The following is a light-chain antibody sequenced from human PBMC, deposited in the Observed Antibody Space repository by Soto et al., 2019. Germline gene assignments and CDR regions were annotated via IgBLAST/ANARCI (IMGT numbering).Light chain of an antibody. CDR3: QQYNNWPPWT. V-gene: IGKV3-15*01. CDR2: GTS. CDR1: QNISRS. J-gene: IGKJ1*01. Sequence: EIVLTQSPFTLSVSPGERATLYCRASQNISRSLAWYQQKPVQAPRLLIYGTSTRAAGIPARFSGTGSGTEFTLTISSLQSEDFAVYYCQQYNNWPPWTLGQGTKVDIK.